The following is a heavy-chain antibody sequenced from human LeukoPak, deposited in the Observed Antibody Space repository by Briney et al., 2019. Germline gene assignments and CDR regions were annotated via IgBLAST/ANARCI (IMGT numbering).Heavy chain of an antibody. CDR3: ATDTGVAAAPTFDY. J-gene: IGHJ4*02. Sequence: ASVKVSCKVSGYTLTELSMHWVRQAPGKGLEWRGGFDPEDGETIYAQKFQGRVTMTEDTSTDTAYMELSSLRSEDTAVYYCATDTGVAAAPTFDYWGQGTLVTVSS. CDR1: GYTLTELS. V-gene: IGHV1-24*01. D-gene: IGHD2-15*01. CDR2: FDPEDGET.